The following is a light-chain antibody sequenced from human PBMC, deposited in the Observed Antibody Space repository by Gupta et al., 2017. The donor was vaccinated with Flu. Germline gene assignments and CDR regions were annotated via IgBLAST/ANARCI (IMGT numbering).Light chain of an antibody. CDR1: SSNIGSNF. CDR3: AGWYDSLSAWV. J-gene: IGLJ3*02. Sequence: QSVLTQLPPASGTPVQRVPMSCSGRSSNIGSNFVYWYQQRPGTAPTLLIHRNSHSPSGVPDQFSGSKSGTSASLAISGLRSEDEADYDGAGWYDSLSAWVFGGGTKLTVL. V-gene: IGLV1-47*01. CDR2: RNS.